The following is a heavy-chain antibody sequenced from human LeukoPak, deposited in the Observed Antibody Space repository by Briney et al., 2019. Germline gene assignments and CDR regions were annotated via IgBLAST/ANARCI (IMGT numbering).Heavy chain of an antibody. CDR3: ARDTSIAAAGPFVY. CDR1: GGSISSSSYY. V-gene: IGHV4-39*07. CDR2: IYYSGST. J-gene: IGHJ4*02. D-gene: IGHD6-13*01. Sequence: SETLSLTCTVSGGSISSSSYYWGWIRQPPGKGLEWIGSIYYSGSTYYNPSLKSRVTISVDTSKNQFSLKLSSVTAADTAVYYCARDTSIAAAGPFVYWGQGTLVTVSS.